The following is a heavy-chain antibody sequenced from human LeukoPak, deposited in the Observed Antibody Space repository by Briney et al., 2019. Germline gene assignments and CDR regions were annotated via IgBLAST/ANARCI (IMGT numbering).Heavy chain of an antibody. CDR2: ISGSGGST. D-gene: IGHD2-2*02. V-gene: IGHV3-23*01. J-gene: IGHJ4*02. CDR1: GFTFSSYA. CDR3: AKGVPYCSSTSCYMGTHYFDY. Sequence: GGSLRLSCAASGFTFSSYAMSWVRQAPGKGLEWVSGISGSGGSTYYADSVKGRFTISRDNSKNTLYLQMNSLRAEDTAVFYCAKGVPYCSSTSCYMGTHYFDYWGQGTLVTVSS.